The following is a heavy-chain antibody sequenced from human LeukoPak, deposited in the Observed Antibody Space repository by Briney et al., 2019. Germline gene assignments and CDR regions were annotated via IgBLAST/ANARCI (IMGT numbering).Heavy chain of an antibody. J-gene: IGHJ4*02. Sequence: ASVKVSCKASGYTFTSYDINWVRQATGQGLEWMGWMNPNSGNTNYAQKLRGRVTMTTDTSTSTAYMELRSLRSDDTAVYYCARDEGFPEFMVRGVRIDYWGQGTLVTVSS. CDR3: ARDEGFPEFMVRGVRIDY. V-gene: IGHV1-18*01. D-gene: IGHD3-10*01. CDR1: GYTFTSYD. CDR2: MNPNSGNT.